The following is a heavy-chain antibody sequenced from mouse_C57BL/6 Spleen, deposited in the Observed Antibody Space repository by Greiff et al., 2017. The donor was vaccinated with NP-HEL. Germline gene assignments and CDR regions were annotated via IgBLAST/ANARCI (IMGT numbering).Heavy chain of an antibody. Sequence: EVKLVESGGGLVKPGGSLKLSCAASGFTFSSYAMSWVRQTPEKRLEWVATISDGGSYTYYPDNVKGRFTISRDNAKNNLYLQMSHLKSEDTAMYYCARDRGGFCVWGTGTTVTVSS. CDR1: GFTFSSYA. CDR3: ARDRGGFCV. J-gene: IGHJ1*03. CDR2: ISDGGSYT. D-gene: IGHD3-1*01. V-gene: IGHV5-4*01.